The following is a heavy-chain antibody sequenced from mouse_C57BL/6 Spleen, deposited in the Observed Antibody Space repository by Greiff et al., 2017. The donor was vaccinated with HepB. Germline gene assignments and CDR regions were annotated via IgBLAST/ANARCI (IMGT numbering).Heavy chain of an antibody. CDR1: GFSLTSYG. CDR2: IWSGGST. V-gene: IGHV2-2*01. D-gene: IGHD4-1*01. CDR3: ARGTGTVFDY. Sequence: QVQLKESGPGLVQPSQSLSITCTVSGFSLTSYGVHWVRQSPGKGLEWLGVIWSGGSTDYNAAFISRLSISKDNSKSQVFFKMNSLQADDTAIYYCARGTGTVFDYWGQGTTLTVSS. J-gene: IGHJ2*01.